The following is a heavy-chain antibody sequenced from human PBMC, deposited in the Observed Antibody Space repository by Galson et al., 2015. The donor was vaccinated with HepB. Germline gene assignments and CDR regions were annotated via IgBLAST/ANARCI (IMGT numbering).Heavy chain of an antibody. J-gene: IGHJ4*02. CDR2: ISGSGGST. V-gene: IGHV3-23*01. D-gene: IGHD3-3*01. CDR1: GFTFSSYA. CDR3: AKGGDYDFWSSPPSIY. Sequence: SLRLSCAASGFTFSSYAMSWVRQAPGKGLEWVSAISGSGGSTYYADSVKGRFTISRDNSKNTLYLQMNSLRAEDTAVYYCAKGGDYDFWSSPPSIYWGQGTLVTVSS.